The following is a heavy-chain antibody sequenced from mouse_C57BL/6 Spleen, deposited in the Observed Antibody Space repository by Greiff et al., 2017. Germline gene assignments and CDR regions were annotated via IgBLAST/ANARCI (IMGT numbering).Heavy chain of an antibody. J-gene: IGHJ3*01. CDR3: ARAVYYGSSYEGFAY. D-gene: IGHD1-1*01. V-gene: IGHV14-3*01. CDR1: GFNINNTY. CDR2: IDPANGNT. Sequence: VQLQQSVAELVRPGASVKLSCTASGFNINNTYMHWVKQRPEQGLEWIGRIDPANGNTKYAPKFQGKATITADTSSNTAYLQLSSLTSEDTAIYYGARAVYYGSSYEGFAYWGQGTLVTVSA.